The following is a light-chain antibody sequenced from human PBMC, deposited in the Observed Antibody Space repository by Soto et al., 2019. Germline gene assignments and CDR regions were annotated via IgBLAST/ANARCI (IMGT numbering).Light chain of an antibody. J-gene: IGKJ4*01. Sequence: DIQLTQSPTSVSASLGDRVNITCRASKGIRSWLAWYQQKPGKAPELLIYAASTLQSGVPSRFSGSGSGTDYVLTITSLQPEDFATYYCQQSDRFPRTFGRGTYVEIK. CDR2: AAS. CDR3: QQSDRFPRT. V-gene: IGKV1-12*01. CDR1: KGIRSW.